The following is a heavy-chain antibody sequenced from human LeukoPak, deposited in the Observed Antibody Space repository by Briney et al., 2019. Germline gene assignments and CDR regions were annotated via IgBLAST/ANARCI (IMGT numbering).Heavy chain of an antibody. CDR2: INSDGSRT. V-gene: IGHV3-74*01. Sequence: GGSLRLSCAASGFTLSSYEMHWVRQAPGKGLVWVSRINSDGSRTGYADSVKGRFTISRDNAKNTLYLQMNSLRAEDTAIYYCARELPREVTLDYWGQGNLVTVSS. CDR3: ARELPREVTLDY. CDR1: GFTLSSYE. D-gene: IGHD2-21*02. J-gene: IGHJ4*02.